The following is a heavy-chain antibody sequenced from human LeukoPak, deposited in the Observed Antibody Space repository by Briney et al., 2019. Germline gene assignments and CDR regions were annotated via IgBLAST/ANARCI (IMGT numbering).Heavy chain of an antibody. Sequence: PSETLSLTCTVSGVSISSGGYYWSWVRQPPGKGLEWIGEIYHSGSTNYNPSFKTRVTISVDKSKNQLSLSLTSVTAADTAVYYCARNQYSSSTNWIDPWGQGTLVTVSS. CDR1: GVSISSGGYY. J-gene: IGHJ5*02. CDR3: ARNQYSSSTNWIDP. D-gene: IGHD6-6*01. V-gene: IGHV4-39*07. CDR2: IYHSGST.